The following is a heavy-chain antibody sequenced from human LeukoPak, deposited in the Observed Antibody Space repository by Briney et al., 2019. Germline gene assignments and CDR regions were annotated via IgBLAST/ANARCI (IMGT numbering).Heavy chain of an antibody. V-gene: IGHV3-21*01. CDR1: GFTFSSYS. J-gene: IGHJ6*03. D-gene: IGHD3-10*01. CDR3: ARDMVLGYLYYYYYMDV. CDR2: ISSSSSYI. Sequence: GGSLRLSCAASGFTFSSYSMNWVRQAPGKGREWVSSISSSSSYIYYADSVKGRFTVSRDNAKNSLYLQMNSLRAEDTAVYYCARDMVLGYLYYYYYMDVWGKGTTVTVSS.